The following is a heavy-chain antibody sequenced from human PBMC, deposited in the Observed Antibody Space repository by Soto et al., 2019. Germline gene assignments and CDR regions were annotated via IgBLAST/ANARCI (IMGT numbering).Heavy chain of an antibody. CDR1: GYTFTNYG. D-gene: IGHD3-22*01. CDR2: ISAYNGNK. J-gene: IGHJ3*01. CDR3: AKPNSVNYYDASGYHDAFDF. Sequence: ASVKVSCKAPGYTFTNYGINWVRQAPGHGLEWMGWISAYNGNKRFAQKFQGRVTMTTDASTSTAYMELRNLRSDDTAVYYCAKPNSVNYYDASGYHDAFDFWGQGTMVTVSS. V-gene: IGHV1-18*04.